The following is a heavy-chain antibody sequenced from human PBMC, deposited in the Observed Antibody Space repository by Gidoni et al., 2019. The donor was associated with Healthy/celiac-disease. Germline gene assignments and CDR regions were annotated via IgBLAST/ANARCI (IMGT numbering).Heavy chain of an antibody. D-gene: IGHD5-18*01. J-gene: IGHJ6*02. V-gene: IGHV4-39*01. CDR1: GGSINSSSYY. CDR3: ARSGYSYEGYYYYYGMDV. CDR2: IYYSGST. Sequence: QLQLQESGPGLVKPSETLSLTCTVSGGSINSSSYYWGWIRQPPGKGLEWIGSIYYSGSTYYNPSLKSRVTISVDTSKNQFSLKLSSVTAADTAVYYCARSGYSYEGYYYYYGMDVWGQGTTVTVSS.